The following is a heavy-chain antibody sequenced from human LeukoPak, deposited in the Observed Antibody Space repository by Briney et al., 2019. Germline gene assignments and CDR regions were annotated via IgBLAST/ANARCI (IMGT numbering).Heavy chain of an antibody. CDR1: GFTFDDYG. J-gene: IGHJ4*01. Sequence: PGGSLRLSCAASGCTSGFTFDDYGMNCGRQVPGKGLECASGISRGGGRTVYAQFVQGRFTISRDNSRNSLHLQMTGPGVEYRAFSCCVKDSNYDFWSGYYKGIDDWGQGTLVTVSS. CDR3: VKDSNYDFWSGYYKGIDD. D-gene: IGHD3-3*01. V-gene: IGHV3-20*04. CDR2: ISRGGGRT.